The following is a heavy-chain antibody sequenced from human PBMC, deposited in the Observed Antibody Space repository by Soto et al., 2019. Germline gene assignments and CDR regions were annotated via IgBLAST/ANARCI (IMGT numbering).Heavy chain of an antibody. CDR1: GDSISAYS. D-gene: IGHD1-1*01. J-gene: IGHJ4*02. Sequence: PSETLSLTCTVSGDSISAYSWSWVRQPPGKGLEWIGNIHYNGNTKYSPSLKSRVTMSVDTSKNHFSLRLISVTAADTAIYFCAREGNLGRWLQLLDFWGQGTLVIVSS. CDR2: IHYNGNT. V-gene: IGHV4-59*01. CDR3: AREGNLGRWLQLLDF.